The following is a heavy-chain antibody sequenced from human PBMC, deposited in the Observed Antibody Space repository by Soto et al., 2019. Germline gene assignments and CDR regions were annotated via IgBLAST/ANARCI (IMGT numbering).Heavy chain of an antibody. CDR2: ISNDGQSE. CDR1: GFTFSSYG. CDR3: GKEGPGGGRHFYYGMDV. V-gene: IGHV3-30*18. J-gene: IGHJ6*02. D-gene: IGHD1-26*01. Sequence: QMQLVESGGGVVQAGTSLRLSCVASGFTFSSYGFHWVRQRPGKGLEWVAAISNDGQSEYYRAYVKGRFSVSREWPRNTLYLQRNGLRAEETAVYCCGKEGPGGGRHFYYGMDVWGQGATVTVSS.